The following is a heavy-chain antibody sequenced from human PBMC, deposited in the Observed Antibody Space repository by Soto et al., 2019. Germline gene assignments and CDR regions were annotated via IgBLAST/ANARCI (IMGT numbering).Heavy chain of an antibody. Sequence: EVQLLESGGGLEQPGGSLRLSCAASGFTFSTYAMSWVRQAPGKGLEWVSAISGGGGSTFYADSVKGRFTMSRDNSKNTVYLQMNSLRVEDTAVYYCARGMVASYWFFDLWGRGTLVTVSS. CDR3: ARGMVASYWFFDL. J-gene: IGHJ2*01. CDR2: ISGGGGST. V-gene: IGHV3-23*01. CDR1: GFTFSTYA. D-gene: IGHD5-12*01.